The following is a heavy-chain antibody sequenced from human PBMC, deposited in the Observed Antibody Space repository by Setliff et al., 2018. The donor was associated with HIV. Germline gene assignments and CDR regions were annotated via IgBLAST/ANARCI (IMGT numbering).Heavy chain of an antibody. CDR1: GFTFTNYA. J-gene: IGHJ4*02. CDR2: INVDSGNT. CDR3: ARERDSNGYQFDY. D-gene: IGHD3-22*01. Sequence: ASVKVSCKASGFTFTNYAIHWVRQAPGQRLEWMGWINVDSGNTKYLQDLQGRVTITKDRSASTAYMEVSNLRSEDMAVYYCARERDSNGYQFDYWGQGTQVTVSS. V-gene: IGHV1-3*03.